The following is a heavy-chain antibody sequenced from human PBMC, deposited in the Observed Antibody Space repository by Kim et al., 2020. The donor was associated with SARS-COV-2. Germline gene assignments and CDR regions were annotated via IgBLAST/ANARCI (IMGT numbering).Heavy chain of an antibody. CDR1: GFTFSGSG. Sequence: GGSLRLSCVASGFTFSGSGIHWVRQAPGKGLEWVAVISFDGTNKYYADSVKGRFTISRDNSKNTLYLQMNSLRAEDTAVYYCAKDFSVIVGATRGHFDYWGQGTLVTVSS. CDR3: AKDFSVIVGATRGHFDY. D-gene: IGHD1-26*01. J-gene: IGHJ4*02. CDR2: ISFDGTNK. V-gene: IGHV3-30*18.